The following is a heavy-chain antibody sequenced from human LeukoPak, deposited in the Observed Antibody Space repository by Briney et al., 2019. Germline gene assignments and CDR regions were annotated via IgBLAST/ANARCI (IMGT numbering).Heavy chain of an antibody. CDR1: GASISRDY. CDR2: IYNGGST. V-gene: IGHV4-59*01. Sequence: SETLSLTCTVSGASISRDYWTWIRQPPGKGLEWIGYIYNGGSTTYNPSLKSRVTISVDTSKNQFSLKLSSVTAADTAVYYCARGAQLDTFYYYYMDVWGKGTTVTISS. J-gene: IGHJ6*03. D-gene: IGHD6-6*01. CDR3: ARGAQLDTFYYYYMDV.